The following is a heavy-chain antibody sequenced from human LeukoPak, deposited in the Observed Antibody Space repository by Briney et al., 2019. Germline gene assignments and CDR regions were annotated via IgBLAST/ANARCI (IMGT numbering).Heavy chain of an antibody. CDR3: AREFGGWFDAFDI. Sequence: GRSLRLSCAASGFTVSSNYMSWVRQAPGKGLEWVSVIYSGGSTYYADSVKGRFTISRDNSKNTLYLQMNSLTAEDTAVYYCAREFGGWFDAFDIWGQGTMVTVSS. J-gene: IGHJ3*02. V-gene: IGHV3-66*01. CDR2: IYSGGST. D-gene: IGHD6-19*01. CDR1: GFTVSSNY.